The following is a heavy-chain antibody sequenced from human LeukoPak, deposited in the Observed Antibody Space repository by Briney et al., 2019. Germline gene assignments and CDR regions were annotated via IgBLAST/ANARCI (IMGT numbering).Heavy chain of an antibody. CDR3: ARAVPRYFHWLDYYYGMDV. J-gene: IGHJ6*02. CDR1: GASISSGGYY. D-gene: IGHD3-9*01. Sequence: HPSETLSLTCTVSGASISSGGYYWSWLRQHPGKGLEWIGYIYYSGSTYYNPSLKSRVTISVDTPKNQFSLKLSSVTAADTAVYYCARAVPRYFHWLDYYYGMDVWGQGTTVTVSS. CDR2: IYYSGST. V-gene: IGHV4-31*03.